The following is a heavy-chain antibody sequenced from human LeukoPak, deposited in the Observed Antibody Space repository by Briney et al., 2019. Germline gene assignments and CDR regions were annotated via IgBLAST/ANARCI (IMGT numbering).Heavy chain of an antibody. V-gene: IGHV1-18*01. CDR3: AREGGPYYYDSSGYYPNDY. Sequence: ASVKVSCKASGHTFTSYGISWVRQAPGQGLEWMGWISAYNGNTNYAQKLQGRVTMTTDTSTSTAYMELRSLRSDDTAVYYCAREGGPYYYDSSGYYPNDYWGQGTLVTVSS. CDR1: GHTFTSYG. D-gene: IGHD3-22*01. J-gene: IGHJ4*02. CDR2: ISAYNGNT.